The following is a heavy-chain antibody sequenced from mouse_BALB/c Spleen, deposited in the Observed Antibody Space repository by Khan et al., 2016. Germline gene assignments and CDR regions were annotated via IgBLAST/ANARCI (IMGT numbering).Heavy chain of an antibody. CDR1: GYSITSDYA. CDR3: ARNYRYFDY. Sequence: EVQLQESGPGLVKPSQSLSLTCTVTGYSITSDYAWNWIRQFPGNKLEWMGYISYSGSTSYNPSLKSRISITRDTSKNQFFLQLNSVTTEDTATYYCARNYRYFDYWGQGTTLTVSS. CDR2: ISYSGST. D-gene: IGHD2-14*01. V-gene: IGHV3-2*02. J-gene: IGHJ2*01.